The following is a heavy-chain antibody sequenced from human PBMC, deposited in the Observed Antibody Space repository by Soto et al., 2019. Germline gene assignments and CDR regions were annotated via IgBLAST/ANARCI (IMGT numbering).Heavy chain of an antibody. CDR3: AKGITGTTGAFDI. V-gene: IGHV3-23*01. CDR2: IGGSGGST. Sequence: GGSLRLSCAASGFTFSSYAMSWVRQAPGKGLEWVSAIGGSGGSTYYADSVKGRFTISRDNSKNTLYLQMNSLRAEDTAVYYCAKGITGTTGAFDIWGQGTMVTVSS. CDR1: GFTFSSYA. D-gene: IGHD1-20*01. J-gene: IGHJ3*02.